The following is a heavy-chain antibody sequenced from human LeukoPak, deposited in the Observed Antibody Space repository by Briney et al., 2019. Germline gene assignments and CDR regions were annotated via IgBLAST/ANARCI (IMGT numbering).Heavy chain of an antibody. CDR1: GYSFTSYG. CDR2: INAYNGNT. J-gene: IGHJ4*02. Sequence: WASVKVSCKSSGYSFTSYGITWVRQAPGQRTEWMGWINAYNGNTNSAQRLQGRVTLTTDTSTSTAYMELRSLTSDVTAIYYCARDEIASHRPRRFDYWGQGTLVTVSS. V-gene: IGHV1-18*01. CDR3: ARDEIASHRPRRFDY.